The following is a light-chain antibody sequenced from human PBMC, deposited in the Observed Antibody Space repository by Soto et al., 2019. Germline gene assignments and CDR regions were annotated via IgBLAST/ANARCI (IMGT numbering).Light chain of an antibody. J-gene: IGLJ1*01. CDR3: SSYTSSGSHV. CDR1: SSDVGGYNY. V-gene: IGLV2-14*03. CDR2: DVT. Sequence: ALTQPASVSGSPGQSITISCTGTSSDVGGYNYVPWFQQHPGKAPKLMIYDVTNRPSGVSNRFSGSKSGNTASLTISGLQAEDEADFYCSSYTSSGSHVFGTGTKVT.